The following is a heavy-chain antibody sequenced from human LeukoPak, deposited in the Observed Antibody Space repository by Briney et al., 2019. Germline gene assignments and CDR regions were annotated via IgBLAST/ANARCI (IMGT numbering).Heavy chain of an antibody. CDR3: ARVSSGWYFDY. Sequence: PGGSLRLSCAASGFTFSSYAMSWVRQAPGKGLEWVSVIYSGGSTYYADSVKGRFTISRDNSKNTLYLQMNSLRAEDTAVYYCARVSSGWYFDYWGQGTLVTVSS. CDR2: IYSGGST. V-gene: IGHV3-66*01. CDR1: GFTFSSYA. J-gene: IGHJ4*02. D-gene: IGHD6-19*01.